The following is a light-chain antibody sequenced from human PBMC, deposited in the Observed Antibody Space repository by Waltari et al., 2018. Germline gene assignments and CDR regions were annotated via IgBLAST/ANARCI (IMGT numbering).Light chain of an antibody. CDR1: QSISSW. Sequence: DIQMTQSPSTLSASVGYRVTLTCRASQSISSWLAWYQQKPGKAPKLLIYKASSLQSGVSSRFSGSGSGTEFTLTISNLQPDDFATYFCQQYNSYLSTFGQGTKLEIK. CDR2: KAS. V-gene: IGKV1-5*03. J-gene: IGKJ2*01. CDR3: QQYNSYLST.